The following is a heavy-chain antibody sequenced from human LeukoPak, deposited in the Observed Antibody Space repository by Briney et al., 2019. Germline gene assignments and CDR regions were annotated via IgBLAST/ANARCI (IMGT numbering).Heavy chain of an antibody. CDR3: AKMSGDCSSTICSSFDY. V-gene: IGHV3-23*01. J-gene: IGHJ4*02. Sequence: GSRRLSCAASRFIFSNYAMSWVRQAPGKGLEWVSRITGSGGGTYYADSVKGRFTISRDNSKNTLDLQMNSLRAEDTAVYYCAKMSGDCSSTICSSFDYWGQGTLVTVSS. CDR2: ITGSGGGT. D-gene: IGHD2-2*01. CDR1: RFIFSNYA.